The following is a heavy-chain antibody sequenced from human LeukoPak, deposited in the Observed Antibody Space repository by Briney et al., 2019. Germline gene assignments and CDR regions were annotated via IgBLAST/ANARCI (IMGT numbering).Heavy chain of an antibody. J-gene: IGHJ5*02. CDR3: TVPQSGGNWFDP. Sequence: GGSLRLSCAASGFIFSSYWMHWVRQAPGKGLVWVSRINSDGSSTSYADSVKGRFTISRDNAKNTLYLQMNSLRAEDTAVYYCTVPQSGGNWFDPWGPGTQVTVSS. CDR2: INSDGSST. CDR1: GFIFSSYW. D-gene: IGHD3-16*01. V-gene: IGHV3-74*01.